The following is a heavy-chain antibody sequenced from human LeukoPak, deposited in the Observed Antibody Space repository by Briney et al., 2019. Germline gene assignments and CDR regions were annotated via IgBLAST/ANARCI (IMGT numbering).Heavy chain of an antibody. CDR1: EFTFSNYA. J-gene: IGHJ4*02. CDR2: ISYDGNTI. D-gene: IGHD4-11*01. CDR3: ARSGGLQKFDF. V-gene: IGHV3-30-3*01. Sequence: GGSLRLSCAASEFTFSNYALHWVRQAPGKGLQWVAVISYDGNTIHYADSVKGRFIISRDTSKNTLYLQMNSLRAEDTAVYYCARSGGLQKFDFWGQGTLVTVSS.